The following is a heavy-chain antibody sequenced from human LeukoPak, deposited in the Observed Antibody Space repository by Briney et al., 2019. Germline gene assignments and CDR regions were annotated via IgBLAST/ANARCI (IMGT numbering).Heavy chain of an antibody. CDR1: GFTFSSYE. V-gene: IGHV3-48*03. D-gene: IGHD1-26*01. CDR3: ARSLPAYSGSLY. CDR2: ISSSGSTI. J-gene: IGHJ4*02. Sequence: GGSLRLSCAASGFTFSSYEMNWVRQAPGKVLEWVSYISSSGSTIYYADSVKGRFTISRDNAKNSLYLQMTSLRAEDTAVYYCARSLPAYSGSLYWGQGTLVTVSS.